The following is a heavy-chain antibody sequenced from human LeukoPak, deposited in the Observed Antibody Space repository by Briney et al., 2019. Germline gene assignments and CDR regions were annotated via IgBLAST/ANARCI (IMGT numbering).Heavy chain of an antibody. Sequence: SETPSLTCTVSGGSISSYYWSWIRQPPGKGLESIGYIYYSGSTNYNPSLKSRVTISVDTSKNQFSLKLSSVTAADTAVYYCARGRSYSSSWYYFDYWGQGTLVTVSS. CDR3: ARGRSYSSSWYYFDY. V-gene: IGHV4-59*01. D-gene: IGHD6-13*01. CDR2: IYYSGST. J-gene: IGHJ4*02. CDR1: GGSISSYY.